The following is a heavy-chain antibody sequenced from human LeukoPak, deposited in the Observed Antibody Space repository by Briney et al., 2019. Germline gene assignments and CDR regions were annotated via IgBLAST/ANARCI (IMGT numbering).Heavy chain of an antibody. CDR2: IYCSGST. V-gene: IGHV4-59*01. Sequence: SETLSLTCTGSGGSISSYYWSWIRQPPGKGLEWIGYIYCSGSTNYNPSLKSRVTISVDTSKNQFSLKLSSVTAADTAVYYCARRGPLKKNNWFDPWGQGTLVTVSS. J-gene: IGHJ5*02. CDR1: GGSISSYY. CDR3: ARRGPLKKNNWFDP. D-gene: IGHD2/OR15-2a*01.